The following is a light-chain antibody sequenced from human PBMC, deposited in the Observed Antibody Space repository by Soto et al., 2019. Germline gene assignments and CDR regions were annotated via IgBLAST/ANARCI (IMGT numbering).Light chain of an antibody. CDR3: SSYPSSSTVV. CDR2: DVS. CDR1: SSDVGGYNY. J-gene: IGLJ2*01. Sequence: QPASVSGSPGQSITISCTGTSSDVGGYNYVSWYQQHPGKAPKLMIYDVSNRPSGVSNRFSGSKSGNTASLTISGLQAEDEADYYCSSYPSSSTVVFGGGTKLTVL. V-gene: IGLV2-14*01.